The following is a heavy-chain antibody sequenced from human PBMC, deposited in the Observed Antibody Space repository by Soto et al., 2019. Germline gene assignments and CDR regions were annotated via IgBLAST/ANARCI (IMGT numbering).Heavy chain of an antibody. CDR1: GYSFTSYW. D-gene: IGHD2-15*01. CDR3: ARIGYCSGGSCPYFDY. V-gene: IGHV5-51*01. Sequence: PGESLKISCKGSGYSFTSYWIGWVRQMPGKGLEWMGIIYPGDSDTRYSPSFQGQVTISADKSISTAYLQWSSLKASDTAMYYCARIGYCSGGSCPYFDYWGQGTLVTVSS. CDR2: IYPGDSDT. J-gene: IGHJ4*02.